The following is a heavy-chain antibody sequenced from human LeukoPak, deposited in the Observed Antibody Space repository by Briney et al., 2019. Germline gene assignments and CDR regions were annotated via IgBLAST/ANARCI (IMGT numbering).Heavy chain of an antibody. D-gene: IGHD3-16*02. CDR2: ISGSGGST. CDR3: AKENGYYDYVWGSYLDY. CDR1: GFTFSSYA. Sequence: PGGSLRLSCAASGFTFSSYAMSWVRQAPGKGLEWVSTISGSGGSTYYADSVKGRFTISGDNSKNTLYLQMNSLRAEDTAVYYCAKENGYYDYVWGSYLDYWGQGTLVTVSS. V-gene: IGHV3-23*01. J-gene: IGHJ4*02.